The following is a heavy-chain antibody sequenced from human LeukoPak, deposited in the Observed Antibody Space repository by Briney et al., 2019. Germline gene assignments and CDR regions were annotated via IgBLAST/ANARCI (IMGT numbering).Heavy chain of an antibody. Sequence: PSETLSLTCTVSGGSISSYYWSWIRQPPGKGLEWIGYIYYSGSTNYNPSLKSRVTISVDTSKNQFSLKLSPVTAADTAVYYCAASPLGYCSGGSCLLVHWGQGTLVTVSS. J-gene: IGHJ1*01. CDR1: GGSISSYY. CDR3: AASPLGYCSGGSCLLVH. V-gene: IGHV4-59*01. D-gene: IGHD2-15*01. CDR2: IYYSGST.